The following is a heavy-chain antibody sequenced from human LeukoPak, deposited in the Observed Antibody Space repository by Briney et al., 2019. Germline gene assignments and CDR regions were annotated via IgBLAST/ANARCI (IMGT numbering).Heavy chain of an antibody. CDR2: FDPEDGET. V-gene: IGHV1-24*01. J-gene: IGHJ5*02. CDR1: GYTLTELS. Sequence: GASVKVSCKVSGYTLTELSMHWVRQAPGKGLEWMGGFDPEDGETIYAQKFQGRVTMTEDTSTDTAYMELSSLRSEDTAVYYCARNLRERVSSTGFWSGYYLRGNEIKNNWFDPWGQGTLVTVSS. D-gene: IGHD3-3*01. CDR3: ARNLRERVSSTGFWSGYYLRGNEIKNNWFDP.